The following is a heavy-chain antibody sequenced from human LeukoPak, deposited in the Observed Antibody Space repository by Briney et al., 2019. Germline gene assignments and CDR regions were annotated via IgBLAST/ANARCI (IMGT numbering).Heavy chain of an antibody. CDR3: AKDAGSFSNYYYNYKDV. CDR1: GFTFSSYS. Sequence: GGSLRLSCAASGFTFSSYSMNWVRQAPGKGLEWVSYISSSSSTIYYADSVKGRFTISRDNAKNTLYLQMNSLRAEDTAVYYCAKDAGSFSNYYYNYKDVWGKGTTVTISS. CDR2: ISSSSSTI. J-gene: IGHJ6*03. V-gene: IGHV3-48*01. D-gene: IGHD2-15*01.